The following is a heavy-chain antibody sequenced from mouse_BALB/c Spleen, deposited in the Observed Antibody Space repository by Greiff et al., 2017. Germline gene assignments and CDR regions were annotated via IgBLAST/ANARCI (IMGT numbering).Heavy chain of an antibody. Sequence: EVQLQQSGTVLARPGASVKMSCKASGYTFTSYWMHWVKQRPGQGLEWIGAIYPGNSDTSYNQKFKGKAKLTAVTSTSTAYMELSSLTNEDSAVYYCTRGAIYYDYLFYYLDYWGQGTTLTVSS. J-gene: IGHJ2*01. D-gene: IGHD2-4*01. CDR2: IYPGNSDT. CDR1: GYTFTSYW. CDR3: TRGAIYYDYLFYYLDY. V-gene: IGHV1-5*01.